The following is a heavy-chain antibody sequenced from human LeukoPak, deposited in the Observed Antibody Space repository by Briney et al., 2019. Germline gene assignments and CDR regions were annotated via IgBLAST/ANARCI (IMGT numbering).Heavy chain of an antibody. CDR2: ISAYNGNT. CDR1: GYTFTSYG. J-gene: IGHJ4*02. V-gene: IGHV1-18*01. Sequence: ASVKVSCKASGYTFTSYGISWVRQAPGQGLEWMGWISAYNGNTNYAQKLQGRVTMTTDTSTSTAYMELRSLRSGDTAVYYCARGHSHTYYGSGSLCDYWGQGTLVTVSS. CDR3: ARGHSHTYYGSGSLCDY. D-gene: IGHD3-10*01.